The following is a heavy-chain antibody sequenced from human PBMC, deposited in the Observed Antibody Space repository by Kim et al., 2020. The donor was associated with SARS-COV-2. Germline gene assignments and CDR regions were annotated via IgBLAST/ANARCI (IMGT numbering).Heavy chain of an antibody. D-gene: IGHD6-13*01. V-gene: IGHV3-73*01. CDR3: TRPASSSSWYDLHYGMDV. CDR1: GFTFSGSA. J-gene: IGHJ6*02. Sequence: GGSLRLSCAASGFTFSGSAMHWVRQASGKGLEWVGRIRSKANSYATAYAASVKGRFTISRDDSKNTAYLQMNSLKTEDTAVYYCTRPASSSSWYDLHYGMDVWGQGTTVTVSS. CDR2: IRSKANSYAT.